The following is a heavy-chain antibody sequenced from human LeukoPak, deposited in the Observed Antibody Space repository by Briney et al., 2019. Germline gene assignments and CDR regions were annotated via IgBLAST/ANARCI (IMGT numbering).Heavy chain of an antibody. CDR1: GGSFSGYY. V-gene: IGHV4-34*01. CDR3: ARGHAYYYGSGSYYMYNWFDP. D-gene: IGHD3-10*01. Sequence: SETLSLSCGVYGGSFSGYYWSWIRQPPGKGLEWIGEINHSGSTNYNPSLKSRVTISVDTSKNQFSLKLSSVTAADTAVYYCARGHAYYYGSGSYYMYNWFDPWGQGTLVTVSS. J-gene: IGHJ5*02. CDR2: INHSGST.